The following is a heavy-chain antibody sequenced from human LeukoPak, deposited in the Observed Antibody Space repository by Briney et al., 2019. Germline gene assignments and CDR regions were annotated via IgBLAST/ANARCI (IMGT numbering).Heavy chain of an antibody. J-gene: IGHJ4*02. D-gene: IGHD3-22*01. V-gene: IGHV4-39*07. CDR1: GGSISSSSYY. Sequence: PSETLSLTCTVSGGSISSSSYYWGWIRQPPGKGLEWIGSIYYSGSTYYNPSLKSRVTISVDTSKNQFSLKLSSVTAADTAVNYCARDHYYDSSGYYYGIDYWGQGTLVTVSS. CDR3: ARDHYYDSSGYYYGIDY. CDR2: IYYSGST.